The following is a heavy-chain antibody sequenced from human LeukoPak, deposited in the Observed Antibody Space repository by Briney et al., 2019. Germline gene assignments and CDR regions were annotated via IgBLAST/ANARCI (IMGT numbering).Heavy chain of an antibody. CDR1: GFTFSDYY. Sequence: GGSLRLSCAASGFTFSDYYMSWIRLAPGKGLEWVSYISSSSAYTDYADSVKGRFSISRDNAKNSLYLQMNSLRAEDTAVYYCAREGGLRLTTRYFDYWGQGTLVTVSS. J-gene: IGHJ4*02. CDR3: AREGGLRLTTRYFDY. D-gene: IGHD4-17*01. CDR2: ISSSSAYT. V-gene: IGHV3-11*06.